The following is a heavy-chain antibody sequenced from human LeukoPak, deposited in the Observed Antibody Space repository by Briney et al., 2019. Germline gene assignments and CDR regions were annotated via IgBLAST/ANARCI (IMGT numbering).Heavy chain of an antibody. D-gene: IGHD6-13*01. CDR1: GGSISSSNFY. J-gene: IGHJ4*02. V-gene: IGHV4-39*01. CDR2: INYSGST. CDR3: ARRIAAAGIFFDY. Sequence: SETLPLTCSVSGGSISSSNFYWVWIRQPPGKGLEWIGSINYSGSTYYNPSLKSRVTISVDTSKNQFSLKLSSVTAADTAVYYCARRIAAAGIFFDYWGQGTLVTVS.